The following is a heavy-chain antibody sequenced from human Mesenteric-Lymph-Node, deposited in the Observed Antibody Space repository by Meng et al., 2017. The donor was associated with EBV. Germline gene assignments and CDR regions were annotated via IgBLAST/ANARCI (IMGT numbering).Heavy chain of an antibody. V-gene: IGHV4-30-4*01. Sequence: QRQLQDSGRGLATPSQSLAPTRTVSGGTVSSGNNYWSWIRQPPGKGLEWIGYIYYSGRTYYNPSLESRVTMSVDTSKNQFSVNLNSVTAADTAVYYCARVNGDCFSTICYKGWFDPWGQGTLVTVSS. CDR1: GGTVSSGNNY. J-gene: IGHJ5*02. CDR3: ARVNGDCFSTICYKGWFDP. CDR2: IYYSGRT. D-gene: IGHD2-2*02.